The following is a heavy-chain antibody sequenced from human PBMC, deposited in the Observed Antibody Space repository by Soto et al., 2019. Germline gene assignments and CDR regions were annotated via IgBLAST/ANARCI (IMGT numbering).Heavy chain of an antibody. V-gene: IGHV4-30-4*08. CDR2: VHYTGSI. CDR3: AREDDGGDRDYYGLDI. CDR1: GGSISSEYYH. J-gene: IGHJ6*02. Sequence: SETLSLTCIVSGGSISSEYYHWTWIRQSPGKGLEWIGYVHYTGSIMYNPSFKSRLTMAVDTSKNQFSLQLTSVTAADTAVYFCAREDDGGDRDYYGLDIWGQGTTVTVSS. D-gene: IGHD2-21*02.